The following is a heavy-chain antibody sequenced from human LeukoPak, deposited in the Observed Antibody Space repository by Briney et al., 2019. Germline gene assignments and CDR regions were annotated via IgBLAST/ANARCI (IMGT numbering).Heavy chain of an antibody. CDR1: GFTFSSYA. CDR3: ARSPLYRYSSSWYRNWFDP. D-gene: IGHD6-13*01. Sequence: GGSLRLSCAASGFTFSSYAMSWVRQAPGKGLEWVSAISGSGGSTYYADSVKGRFTISRDNSKNTLYLQMNSLRAEDTAVYYCARSPLYRYSSSWYRNWFDPWGQGTLVTVSS. J-gene: IGHJ5*02. CDR2: ISGSGGST. V-gene: IGHV3-23*01.